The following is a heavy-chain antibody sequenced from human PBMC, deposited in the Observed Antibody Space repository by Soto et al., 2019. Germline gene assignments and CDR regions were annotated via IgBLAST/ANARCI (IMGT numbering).Heavy chain of an antibody. Sequence: EVQLVESGGGLVQPGGSLRLSCAASGFTFSSSSMNWVRQAPGKGLEWLAYITSSSSRISYADSVKGRFTISRDTAKNSLDLQMNSLRDEDTAVYYCAGDYSWVFGYWGQGTLVTVSS. V-gene: IGHV3-48*02. D-gene: IGHD2-21*01. CDR3: AGDYSWVFGY. CDR1: GFTFSSSS. CDR2: ITSSSSRI. J-gene: IGHJ4*02.